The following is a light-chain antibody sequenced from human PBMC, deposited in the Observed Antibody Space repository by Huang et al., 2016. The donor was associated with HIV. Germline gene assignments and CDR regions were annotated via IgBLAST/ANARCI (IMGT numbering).Light chain of an antibody. CDR2: GAS. Sequence: DIQMTQSPSSLSASVGVRVTITCRASQSIKKYLNCYQQKPGKAPKLLIYGASSLQSGVPSRFSGSGSGTDFTLTISSLQPEDFVTYYCQQSYSTLLFTFGPGTKVDI. CDR3: QQSYSTLLFT. J-gene: IGKJ3*01. CDR1: QSIKKY. V-gene: IGKV1-39*01.